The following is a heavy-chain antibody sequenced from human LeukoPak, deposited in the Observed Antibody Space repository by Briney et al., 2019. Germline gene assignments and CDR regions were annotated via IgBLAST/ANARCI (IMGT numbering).Heavy chain of an antibody. D-gene: IGHD5-12*01. J-gene: IGHJ4*02. V-gene: IGHV3-23*01. CDR3: AKSVRGYTYYFDC. Sequence: GGSLRLSCAASGFTFNNYAMSWVRQAPGKGLEWVSTISGSGSNTYYADSAKGRFTISRDNSKNTPYLQMNSLRAEDTAVYYCAKSVRGYTYYFDCWGQGTLVTVSS. CDR2: ISGSGSNT. CDR1: GFTFNNYA.